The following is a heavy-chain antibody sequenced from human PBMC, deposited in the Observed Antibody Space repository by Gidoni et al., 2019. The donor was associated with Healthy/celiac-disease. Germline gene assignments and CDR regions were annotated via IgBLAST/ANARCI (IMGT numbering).Heavy chain of an antibody. CDR3: ASVGPYGDYYLDY. J-gene: IGHJ4*02. CDR1: GSSFTSYW. CDR2: IYPGDSDT. Sequence: VQLVQSGAEGKHRGAAQQVYYNGSGSSFTSYWLGWVRQMPGKGLGGMGIIYPGDSDTRYSPSFQGQVTISADKYISTAYLQWSSLKASDPAMYYCASVGPYGDYYLDYWGQGTLVTVAS. D-gene: IGHD4-17*01. V-gene: IGHV5-51*01.